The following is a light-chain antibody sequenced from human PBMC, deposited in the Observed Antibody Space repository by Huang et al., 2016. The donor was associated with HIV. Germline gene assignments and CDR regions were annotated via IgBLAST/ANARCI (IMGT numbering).Light chain of an antibody. J-gene: IGKJ1*01. CDR1: QSLGKGF. CDR2: DAS. V-gene: IGKV3-20*01. CDR3: HHYGATQWA. Sequence: ELVLTQSPGTLSSSPGGAAVLSCRASQSLGKGFLAWYRQKPGQAPRLLIVDASKRPSGIPDRFVGRGSGTDFSLTINGLDPEDFAFYFCHHYGATQWAFGRGTRVEMK.